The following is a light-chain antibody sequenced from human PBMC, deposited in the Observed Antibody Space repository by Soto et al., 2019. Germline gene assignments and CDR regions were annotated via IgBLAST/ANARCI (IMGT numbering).Light chain of an antibody. CDR1: QGIGHA. CDR3: LQDYVYPWT. V-gene: IGKV1-6*01. Sequence: AIQVTQSPSSLSASVGDRVTISCRASQGIGHALGWYQQKPGKAPKLLIYDASTLQTGVASRFSGSGSGTDFTLTISSLQPEDFATYYCLQDYVYPWTFGQGNKVEVK. J-gene: IGKJ1*01. CDR2: DAS.